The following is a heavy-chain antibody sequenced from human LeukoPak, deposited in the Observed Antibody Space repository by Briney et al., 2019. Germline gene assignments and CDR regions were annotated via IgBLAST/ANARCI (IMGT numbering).Heavy chain of an antibody. CDR3: ARDSFRVATITFYYYYYMDV. J-gene: IGHJ6*03. CDR2: IKQDGSEK. CDR1: GITVSSNY. V-gene: IGHV3-7*01. Sequence: PGGSLRLSCAASGITVSSNYMSWVRQAPGKGLEWVANIKQDGSEKYYVDSVKGRFTISRDNAKNSLYLQMNSLRAEDTAVYYCARDSFRVATITFYYYYYMDVWGKGTTVTVSS. D-gene: IGHD5-12*01.